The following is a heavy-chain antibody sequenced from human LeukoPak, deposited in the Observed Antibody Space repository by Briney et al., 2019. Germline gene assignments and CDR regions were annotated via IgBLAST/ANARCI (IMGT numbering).Heavy chain of an antibody. CDR2: INPNSGGT. Sequence: ASVKVSCKASGYTFTGYYMHCVRQAPGQGLEWMGWINPNSGGTNYAQKFQGRVTMTRDTSISTAYMELSRLRSDDTAVYYCARAPYYDILTGYRHYFDYWGQGTLVTVSS. J-gene: IGHJ4*02. CDR3: ARAPYYDILTGYRHYFDY. V-gene: IGHV1-2*02. D-gene: IGHD3-9*01. CDR1: GYTFTGYY.